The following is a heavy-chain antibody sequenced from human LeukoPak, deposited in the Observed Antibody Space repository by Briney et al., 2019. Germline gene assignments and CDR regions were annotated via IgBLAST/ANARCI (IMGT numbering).Heavy chain of an antibody. D-gene: IGHD2-8*01. Sequence: GGSLRLSCEVSGFTFSSYAMSWVRQAPGKGLEWVSAISGGGGSTYYADSVKGRFTISRDNSENTLYVQMNSLRAEDTAVYYCAKGYCAKGSCQYYFDYWGQGTLVTVSS. V-gene: IGHV3-23*01. CDR1: GFTFSSYA. CDR2: ISGGGGST. CDR3: AKGYCAKGSCQYYFDY. J-gene: IGHJ4*02.